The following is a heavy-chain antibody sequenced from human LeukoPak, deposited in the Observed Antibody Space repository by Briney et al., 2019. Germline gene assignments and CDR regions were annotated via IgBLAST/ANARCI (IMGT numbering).Heavy chain of an antibody. V-gene: IGHV4-59*08. CDR1: GGSISSYY. J-gene: IGHJ4*02. CDR2: IYYSGST. Sequence: SETLSLTCTVSGGSISSYYWSWIRQPPGKGLEWIGYIYYSGSTNYNPSLKSRVTISVDTSKNQFSLKLSSVTAADTAVYYCARRGRYGSGSCYYFDYWGQGTLVTVSS. D-gene: IGHD3-10*01. CDR3: ARRGRYGSGSCYYFDY.